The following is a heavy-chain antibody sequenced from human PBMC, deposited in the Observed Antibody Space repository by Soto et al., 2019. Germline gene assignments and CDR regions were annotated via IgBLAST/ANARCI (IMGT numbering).Heavy chain of an antibody. Sequence: SETLSLTCTVSGGSISSGDYYWSWIRQPPGKGLEWIGYIYYSGSTYYNPSLKSRVTISVDTPKNQFSLKLSSVTAADTAVYYCARDHYGSGSYNYWGQGTLVTVSS. D-gene: IGHD3-10*01. CDR3: ARDHYGSGSYNY. J-gene: IGHJ4*02. CDR2: IYYSGST. CDR1: GGSISSGDYY. V-gene: IGHV4-30-4*01.